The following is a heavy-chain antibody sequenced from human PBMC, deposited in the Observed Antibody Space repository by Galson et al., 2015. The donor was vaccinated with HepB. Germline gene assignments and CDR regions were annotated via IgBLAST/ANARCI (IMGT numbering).Heavy chain of an antibody. Sequence: SVKVSCKASEYTFTNYYMHWVRQAPGQGLEWMGIINPSDGYTNYAQKFQGRVTMTRDTSTSTVYMELNSLRSEDTAVYFCATVHFGVDWYFDLWGRGTLITVSS. CDR1: EYTFTNYY. CDR2: INPSDGYT. J-gene: IGHJ2*01. CDR3: ATVHFGVDWYFDL. D-gene: IGHD2-8*01. V-gene: IGHV1-46*01.